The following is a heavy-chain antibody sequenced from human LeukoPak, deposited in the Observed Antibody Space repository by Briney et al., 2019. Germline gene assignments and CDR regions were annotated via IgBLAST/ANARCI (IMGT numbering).Heavy chain of an antibody. V-gene: IGHV3-74*01. CDR2: INGDGIAI. J-gene: IGHJ4*02. CDR1: GFSFSSHW. CDR3: AVDEDYYDSSGYHY. D-gene: IGHD3-22*01. Sequence: GGSLRLSCAGSGFSFSSHWLHWVRQVPGKGLEWVARINGDGIAINYADSVKGRFTISRDNAKNTLYLQMNSLRAEDTAVYYCAVDEDYYDSSGYHYWGQGTLVTVSS.